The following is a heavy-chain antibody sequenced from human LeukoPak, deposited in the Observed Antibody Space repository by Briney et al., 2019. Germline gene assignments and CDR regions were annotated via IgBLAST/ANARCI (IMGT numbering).Heavy chain of an antibody. CDR1: GFTLGSYT. V-gene: IGHV3-23*01. D-gene: IGHD2-2*01. CDR2: ISRRGDTK. J-gene: IGHJ6*02. Sequence: GGSLRLSCVASGFTLGSYTINWVRRAPGKGLEWVSVISRRGDTKYYADSVKGRFTISRDNSKNTVFLQMNSLSADDTATYYCAKGGDVAVVPAAGPYYAMDVWGQGTTVTVSS. CDR3: AKGGDVAVVPAAGPYYAMDV.